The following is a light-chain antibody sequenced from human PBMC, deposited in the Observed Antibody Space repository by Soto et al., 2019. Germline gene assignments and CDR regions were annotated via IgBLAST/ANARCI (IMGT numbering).Light chain of an antibody. CDR2: DVT. CDR1: SSDVGGYPY. V-gene: IGLV2-14*01. CDR3: SSYTSSSTLV. J-gene: IGLJ1*01. Sequence: QSALTQPASVSGSPGQSITISCTGTSSDVGGYPYVSWYQQHPGKAPKLMIYDVTNRPSGVSNRFSGSKSGNTASLTISGLQAEDEADYYCSSYTSSSTLVFGTGTKVTVL.